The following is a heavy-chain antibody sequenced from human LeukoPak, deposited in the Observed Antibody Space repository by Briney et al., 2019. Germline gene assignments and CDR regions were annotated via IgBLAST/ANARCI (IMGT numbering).Heavy chain of an antibody. J-gene: IGHJ4*02. CDR3: ARHTVLRYFDWLSIEYYFDY. CDR1: GYSISNGYY. D-gene: IGHD3-9*01. Sequence: SETLSLTCTVSGYSISNGYYWGWIRQPPGKGLEWIGSIYHSGSIYYNPSLKSRVTISVDTSKNQLSLKLSSVTAADTAVYYCARHTVLRYFDWLSIEYYFDYWGQGTLVTVSS. CDR2: IYHSGSI. V-gene: IGHV4-38-2*02.